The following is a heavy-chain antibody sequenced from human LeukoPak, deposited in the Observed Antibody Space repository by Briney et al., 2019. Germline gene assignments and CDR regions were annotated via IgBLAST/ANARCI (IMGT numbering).Heavy chain of an antibody. V-gene: IGHV4-39*07. CDR1: GDSISSTNFY. J-gene: IGHJ4*02. Sequence: SETLSLTCTVSGDSISSTNFYWGWIRQPPGKGLEWIGSIYNTGSTYYNPSLKSRVTISVDTSKNQFSLKLSSMTAADTGVYYCARRPRNTGSDDGPSGLDYWGQGTLVTVSS. CDR2: IYNTGST. CDR3: ARRPRNTGSDDGPSGLDY. D-gene: IGHD1-26*01.